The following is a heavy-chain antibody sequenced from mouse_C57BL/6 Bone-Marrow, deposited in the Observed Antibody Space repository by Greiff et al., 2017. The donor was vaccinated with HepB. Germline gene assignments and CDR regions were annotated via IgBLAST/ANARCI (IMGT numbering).Heavy chain of an antibody. D-gene: IGHD2-5*01. Sequence: EVKLMESEGGLVQPGSSMKLSCTASGFTFSDYYMAWVRQVPEKGLEWVANINYDGSSTYYLDSLKSRFIISRDNAKNILYLQMSSLKSEDTATYYCAREAYYSNLWYFDVWGTGTTVTVSS. CDR2: INYDGSST. CDR3: AREAYYSNLWYFDV. J-gene: IGHJ1*03. CDR1: GFTFSDYY. V-gene: IGHV5-16*01.